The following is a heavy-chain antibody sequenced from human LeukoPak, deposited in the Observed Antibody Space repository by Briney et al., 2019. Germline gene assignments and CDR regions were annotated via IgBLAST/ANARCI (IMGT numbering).Heavy chain of an antibody. J-gene: IGHJ4*02. D-gene: IGHD5-18*01. CDR1: GGTFSSYA. CDR2: IIPIFGTA. CDR3: ARVDTAMVTRTHFVY. Sequence: SVKVSCKASGGTFSSYAIGWVRQAPGQGLEWMGGIIPIFGTANYAQKFQGRVTITADESTSTAYMELSSLRSEDTAVYYCARVDTAMVTRTHFVYWGQGTLVTVSS. V-gene: IGHV1-69*01.